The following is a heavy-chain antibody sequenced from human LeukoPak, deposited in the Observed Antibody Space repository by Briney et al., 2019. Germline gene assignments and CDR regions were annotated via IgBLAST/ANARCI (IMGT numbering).Heavy chain of an antibody. Sequence: GGSLRLSCAASGFTFSSYAMSWVRQAPGKGLEWVSAISGSGGSTYYADSVKGRFTISRDNSKNTLYLQMNSLRAEDTAVYYCARDSNYYGDYEYFQHWGQGTLVTVSS. J-gene: IGHJ1*01. D-gene: IGHD4-17*01. CDR3: ARDSNYYGDYEYFQH. V-gene: IGHV3-23*01. CDR1: GFTFSSYA. CDR2: ISGSGGST.